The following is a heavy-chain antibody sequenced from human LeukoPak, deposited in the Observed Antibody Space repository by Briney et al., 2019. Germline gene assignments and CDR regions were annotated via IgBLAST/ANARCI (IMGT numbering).Heavy chain of an antibody. D-gene: IGHD3-3*01. Sequence: SETLSLTCTLSGGSIDTATLFWGWLRQPPGRGLDFIGSIFYIGSTYYNPSLTRRATMSVDTSKNQFSLKLSSVTAADTAVYYCARLSGAIFGVVITLYYFDYWGQGTLVTVSS. CDR3: ARLSGAIFGVVITLYYFDY. V-gene: IGHV4-39*01. J-gene: IGHJ4*02. CDR2: IFYIGST. CDR1: GGSIDTATLF.